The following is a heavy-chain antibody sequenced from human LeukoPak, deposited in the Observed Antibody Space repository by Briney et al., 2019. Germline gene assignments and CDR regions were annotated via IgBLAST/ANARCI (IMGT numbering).Heavy chain of an antibody. J-gene: IGHJ4*02. V-gene: IGHV1-8*01. Sequence: GASVKVSCKASGYTFTSYDINWVRQATGQGLEWMGWMNPNSGNTGYAQKFQGRVTMTRNTYISTAYMELSSLRSEDTAVYYCARGGTMVRGARRGSDYWGQGTLVTVSS. D-gene: IGHD3-10*01. CDR2: MNPNSGNT. CDR1: GYTFTSYD. CDR3: ARGGTMVRGARRGSDY.